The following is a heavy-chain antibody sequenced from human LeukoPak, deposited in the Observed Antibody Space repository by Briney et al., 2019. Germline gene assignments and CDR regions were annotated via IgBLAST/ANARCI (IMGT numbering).Heavy chain of an antibody. J-gene: IGHJ5*02. Sequence: ASVKVSCKVSGYTLTELSMHWVRQAPGKGLEWMGGFDPEDGETIYAQKFQGRVTMTEDTSTDTAYMEQSSLRSEDTAVYYCATSTPYKGGSSGGWFDPWGQGTLVTVSS. CDR3: ATSTPYKGGSSGGWFDP. D-gene: IGHD1-26*01. V-gene: IGHV1-24*01. CDR1: GYTLTELS. CDR2: FDPEDGET.